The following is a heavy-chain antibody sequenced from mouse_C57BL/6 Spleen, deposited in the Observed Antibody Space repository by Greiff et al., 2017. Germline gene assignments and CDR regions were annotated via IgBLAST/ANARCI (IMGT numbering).Heavy chain of an antibody. J-gene: IGHJ3*01. CDR3: ARDYGNYAWFAY. Sequence: EVMLVESGGGLVKPGGSLKLSCAASGFTFSDYGMHWVRQAPEKGLGWVAYISSGSSTIYYADTVKGRFTISRDNAKNTLFLHMTSLRSEDTAMYYCARDYGNYAWFAYWGQGTLVTVSA. CDR1: GFTFSDYG. D-gene: IGHD2-1*01. V-gene: IGHV5-17*01. CDR2: ISSGSSTI.